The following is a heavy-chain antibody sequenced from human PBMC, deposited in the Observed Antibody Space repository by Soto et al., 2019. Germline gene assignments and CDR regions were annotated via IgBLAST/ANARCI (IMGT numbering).Heavy chain of an antibody. V-gene: IGHV1-2*04. D-gene: IGHD2-2*01. CDR2: INPNSGGT. Sequence: ASVKVSCKASGYTFTGYYMHWVRQAPGQGLEWMGWINPNSGGTNYAQKFQGWVTMTRDTSISTAYMELSRLRSDDTAVYYCARGRFCSSTSCYASFYYGRDVWGQGPTVPVSS. J-gene: IGHJ6*02. CDR3: ARGRFCSSTSCYASFYYGRDV. CDR1: GYTFTGYY.